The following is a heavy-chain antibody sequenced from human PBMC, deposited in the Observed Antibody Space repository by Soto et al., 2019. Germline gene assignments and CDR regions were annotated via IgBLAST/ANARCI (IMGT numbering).Heavy chain of an antibody. Sequence: QPGGSLRLSCAAAGFTFSSYAMSWVRQAPRKGLEWVSGISGSGGTTYYADSVKGRFSISRDNSKNTLYLQMNSLRAEDTAVYYCAKDREGDYKYYYDGGGYAFDIWGQGTMVTVSS. D-gene: IGHD3-22*01. J-gene: IGHJ3*02. CDR3: AKDREGDYKYYYDGGGYAFDI. V-gene: IGHV3-23*01. CDR1: GFTFSSYA. CDR2: ISGSGGTT.